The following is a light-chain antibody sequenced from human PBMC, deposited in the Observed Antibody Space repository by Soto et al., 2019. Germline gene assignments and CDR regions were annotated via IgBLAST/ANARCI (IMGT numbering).Light chain of an antibody. Sequence: QAVVTQPPSASGTPGQRVTIYCSGSRSNIGSGYVYWYHQLPGTAPKLLIYRSNQRPSGVPDRISGSRSGTSASLAISGLRSEDEADYYCAAWDDSLSGMVFGGGTKLTVL. CDR1: RSNIGSGY. CDR3: AAWDDSLSGMV. CDR2: RSN. V-gene: IGLV1-47*01. J-gene: IGLJ3*02.